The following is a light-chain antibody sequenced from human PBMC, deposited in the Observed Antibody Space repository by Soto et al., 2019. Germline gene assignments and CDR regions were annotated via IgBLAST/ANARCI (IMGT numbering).Light chain of an antibody. J-gene: IGKJ4*01. CDR2: GAS. CDR3: QQYGSFPLT. V-gene: IGKV3-20*01. Sequence: EIVLTQSPGTLSLSPGERASLSCRASQSVSSSYLAWYQQKPGQAPRLLIYGASSRATGIPDRFSGSGSGTDFTLTISRLEPEDFAVYYCQQYGSFPLTFGGGTKVEIE. CDR1: QSVSSSY.